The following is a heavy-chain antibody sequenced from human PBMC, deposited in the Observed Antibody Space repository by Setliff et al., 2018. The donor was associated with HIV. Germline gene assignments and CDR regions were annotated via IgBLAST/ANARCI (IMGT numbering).Heavy chain of an antibody. CDR1: GFNFRSYS. D-gene: IGHD2-15*01. J-gene: IGHJ4*02. V-gene: IGHV3-74*01. CDR2: IDSDESTT. CDR3: ATLWMRGGYFDT. Sequence: GGSLRLSCLGSGFNFRSYSMHWVRQAPGKGLVWVARIDSDESTTISADSVKGRFTISRDNAKNTVYLQMNSLRPEDTAVYYCATLWMRGGYFDTWGQGTLVTVSS.